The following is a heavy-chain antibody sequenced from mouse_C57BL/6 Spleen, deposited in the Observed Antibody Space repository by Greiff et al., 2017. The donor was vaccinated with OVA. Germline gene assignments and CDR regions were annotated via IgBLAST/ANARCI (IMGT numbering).Heavy chain of an antibody. J-gene: IGHJ4*01. D-gene: IGHD2-5*01. Sequence: EVQRVESGGGLVQPKGSLKLSCAASGFTFNTYAMHWVRQAPGKGLEWVARIRSKSSNYASYYADSVKDRFTISRDDSQSMLYLQMNNLKTEDTAMYYCVRGDYYSTPYAMDYWGQGTSVTVSS. CDR2: IRSKSSNYAS. V-gene: IGHV10-3*01. CDR3: VRGDYYSTPYAMDY. CDR1: GFTFNTYA.